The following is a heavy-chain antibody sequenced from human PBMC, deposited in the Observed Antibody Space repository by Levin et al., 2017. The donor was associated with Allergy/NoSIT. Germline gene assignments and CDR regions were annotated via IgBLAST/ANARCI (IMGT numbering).Heavy chain of an antibody. Sequence: GGSLRLSFAASGFTFSNYDMSWVRQAPGKGLDWVSTFTSRGSSTYYADSVKGRFTMSRDNSKNTLYLLMNSLGADDTAVYYCARDLGVHSSGWYADLDYWGQGTLVSVSS. D-gene: IGHD6-19*01. J-gene: IGHJ4*02. CDR1: GFTFSNYD. V-gene: IGHV3-23*01. CDR2: FTSRGSST. CDR3: ARDLGVHSSGWYADLDY.